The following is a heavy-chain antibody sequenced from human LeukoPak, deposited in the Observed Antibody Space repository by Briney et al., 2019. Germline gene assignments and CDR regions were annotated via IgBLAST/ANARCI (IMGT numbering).Heavy chain of an antibody. D-gene: IGHD3-22*01. Sequence: GGSLRLSCAASGFSFSSYSVNWVRQAPGKGLEWVSYITSSSSTMYYADAVKGRFAISRDNAKNSLYLQMNSLRAEDTAVYYCARKSGSSGYPFDYWGQGTLVTVSS. J-gene: IGHJ4*02. V-gene: IGHV3-48*01. CDR1: GFSFSSYS. CDR2: ITSSSSTM. CDR3: ARKSGSSGYPFDY.